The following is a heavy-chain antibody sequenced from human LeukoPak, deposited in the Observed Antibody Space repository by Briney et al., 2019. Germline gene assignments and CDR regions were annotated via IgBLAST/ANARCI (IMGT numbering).Heavy chain of an antibody. CDR1: GGSISSYS. V-gene: IGHV4-30-2*01. CDR2: IYHSGST. CDR3: ARGNYYYGSGSYYVGGDYGMDV. D-gene: IGHD3-10*01. Sequence: SETLSLTCTVSGGSISSYSWSWIRQPPGKGLEWIGYIYHSGSTYYNPSLKSRVTISVDRSKNQFSLKLSSVTAADTAVYYCARGNYYYGSGSYYVGGDYGMDVWGQGTTVTVSS. J-gene: IGHJ6*02.